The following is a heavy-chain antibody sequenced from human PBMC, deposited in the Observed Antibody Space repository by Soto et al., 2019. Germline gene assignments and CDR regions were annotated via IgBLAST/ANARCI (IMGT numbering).Heavy chain of an antibody. CDR1: GGSFSGYY. CDR3: ARGQGSSGYMGSRDY. V-gene: IGHV4-34*01. D-gene: IGHD6-19*01. CDR2: INHSGST. Sequence: SETLSLTCAVYGGSFSGYYWSWIRQPPGKGLEWIGEINHSGSTNYNPSLKSRVTISVDTSKNQFSLKLSSVTAADTAVYYCARGQGSSGYMGSRDYWGQGTLVTVSS. J-gene: IGHJ4*02.